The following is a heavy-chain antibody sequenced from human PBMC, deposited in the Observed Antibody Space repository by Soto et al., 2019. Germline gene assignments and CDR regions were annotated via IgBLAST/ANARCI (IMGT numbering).Heavy chain of an antibody. V-gene: IGHV3-11*06. CDR2: ISSSSSYI. J-gene: IGHJ4*02. Sequence: GGSLRLSCAASGFTFSDYYMSWIRQAPGKGLEWVSYISSSSSYIYYADSVKGRFTISRDNAKNSLYLQMNSLRAEDTAVYYCAREYCSGGSCYSFFIYWGQGTLVTVSS. CDR1: GFTFSDYY. D-gene: IGHD2-15*01. CDR3: AREYCSGGSCYSFFIY.